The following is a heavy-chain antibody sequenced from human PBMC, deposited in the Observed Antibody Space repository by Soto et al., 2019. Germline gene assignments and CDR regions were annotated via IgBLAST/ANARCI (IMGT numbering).Heavy chain of an antibody. CDR2: ISGSGGST. CDR1: GFTFSSYA. CDR3: AKMGGYFDWPPYLNFDY. V-gene: IGHV3-23*01. J-gene: IGHJ4*02. Sequence: EVQLLESGGGLVQPGGSLRLSCAASGFTFSSYAMSWVRQAPGKGLEWVSAISGSGGSTYYADSVKGRFTISRDNSKNTLYLQMNSLRAEDTAVYYCAKMGGYFDWPPYLNFDYWGQGTLVTVSS. D-gene: IGHD3-9*01.